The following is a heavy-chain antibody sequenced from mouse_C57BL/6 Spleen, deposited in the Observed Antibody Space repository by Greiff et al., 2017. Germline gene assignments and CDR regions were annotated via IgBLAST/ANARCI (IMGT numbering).Heavy chain of an antibody. CDR3: AKNYGNSYDYAMDY. CDR2: IYIGNGYT. D-gene: IGHD1-1*01. CDR1: GYTFTSYG. Sequence: EVQLQESGAELVRPGSSVKMSCKTSGYTFTSYGINWVKQRPGQGLEWIGYIYIGNGYTEYNEKFKGKATLTSDTSSSTAYMQLISLTSEDSAIYFCAKNYGNSYDYAMDYWGQGTSVTVAS. V-gene: IGHV1-58*01. J-gene: IGHJ4*01.